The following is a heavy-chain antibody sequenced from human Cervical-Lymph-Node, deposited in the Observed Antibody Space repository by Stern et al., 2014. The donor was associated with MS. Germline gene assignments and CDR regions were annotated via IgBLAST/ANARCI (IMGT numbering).Heavy chain of an antibody. Sequence: QVQLVKSGAEVRKPGSSVKVSCKASGGTFSSDVFNWVRKAPGQGLEWLGGIIPAFGTTSYAQRFQGRVTITADESTSTVYLKLSNLRSEDTAVYYCSTTFRWCQGTLVSVSS. CDR1: GGTFSSDV. CDR2: IIPAFGTT. J-gene: IGHJ4*02. D-gene: IGHD3-16*01. V-gene: IGHV1-69*01. CDR3: STTFR.